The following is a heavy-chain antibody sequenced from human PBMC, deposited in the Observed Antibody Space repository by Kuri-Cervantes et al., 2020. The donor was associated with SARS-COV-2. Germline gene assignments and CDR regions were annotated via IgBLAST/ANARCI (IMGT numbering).Heavy chain of an antibody. J-gene: IGHJ6*03. D-gene: IGHD6-19*01. CDR1: GFTFSSYA. Sequence: ETLSLTCAASGFTFSSYAMSWVRQAPGQGLEWVSGISDSGDGTNYADSVKGRFTISRDNSKNTVYLEMDSLRADDTAVYYCAKDQLEQWLVYYYYMDVWGKGTTVTVSS. CDR3: AKDQLEQWLVYYYYMDV. CDR2: ISDSGDGT. V-gene: IGHV3-23*01.